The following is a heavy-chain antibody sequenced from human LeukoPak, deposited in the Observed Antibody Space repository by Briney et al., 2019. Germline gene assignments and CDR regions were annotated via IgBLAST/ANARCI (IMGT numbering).Heavy chain of an antibody. Sequence: PGGSLRLSCAASGFTFSSYWMNWARQAPGKGLEWVASINHNGNVNYYVDSVKGRFTISRDNAKNTLDLQMNNLRVEDTAVYYCVRDGVGAPPFDYWGEGVLVTVSS. V-gene: IGHV3-7*01. CDR1: GFTFSSYW. CDR3: VRDGVGAPPFDY. D-gene: IGHD1-26*01. CDR2: INHNGNVN. J-gene: IGHJ4*02.